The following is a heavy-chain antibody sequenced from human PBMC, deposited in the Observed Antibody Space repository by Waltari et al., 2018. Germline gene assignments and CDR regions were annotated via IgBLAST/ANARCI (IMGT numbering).Heavy chain of an antibody. CDR1: GGSISSSSYY. CDR2: IYYSGST. J-gene: IGHJ4*02. D-gene: IGHD6-6*01. Sequence: QLQLQESGPGLVKPSETLSLTCTVSGGSISSSSYYWGWIRQPPGKGLGWIGSIYYSGSTYYNPSLKSRVTMSINTSKNQFSLKLRSVTAADTAVYYCARHGLEQLGYFDYWGQGTLVTVSS. CDR3: ARHGLEQLGYFDY. V-gene: IGHV4-39*01.